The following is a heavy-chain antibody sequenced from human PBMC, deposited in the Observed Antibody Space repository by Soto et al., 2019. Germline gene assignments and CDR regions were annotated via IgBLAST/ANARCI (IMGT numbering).Heavy chain of an antibody. CDR3: ARDDYGGPYWYFDL. CDR2: IYYSGST. D-gene: IGHD4-17*01. CDR1: GGSISSYY. V-gene: IGHV4-59*08. Sequence: QVQLQESGPGLVKPSETLSLTCTVSGGSISSYYWSWIRQPPGKGLEWIGYIYYSGSTNYNPSRKSRVTISVDTSKNQFSLKLSSVTAADTAVYYCARDDYGGPYWYFDLWGRGTLVTVSS. J-gene: IGHJ2*01.